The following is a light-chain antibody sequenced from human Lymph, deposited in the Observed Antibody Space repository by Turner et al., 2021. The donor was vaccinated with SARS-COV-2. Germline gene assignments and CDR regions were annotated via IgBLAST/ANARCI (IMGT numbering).Light chain of an antibody. V-gene: IGKV4-1*01. J-gene: IGKJ4*02. CDR2: GAS. CDR3: QNDHTYPLT. CDR1: QSLFNSGNQKNF. Sequence: DIVMTQSPSSLSVSAGEKVTMTCKSSQSLFNSGNQKNFLAWYQQKPGQPPKLLIYGASTRESGVPDRFTGSGSGTDFTLTINSVQAEDLAVYYCQNDHTYPLTFGAGTKLELK.